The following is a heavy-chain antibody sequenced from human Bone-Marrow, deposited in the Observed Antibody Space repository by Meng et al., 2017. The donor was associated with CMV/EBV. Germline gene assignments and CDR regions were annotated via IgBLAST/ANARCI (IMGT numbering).Heavy chain of an antibody. CDR3: FPIIASHSTT. Sequence: LSGAASGLIVSDHAMNWVRQAPGKGLEWVSGIDGSGRGTYYAEFVKGRFTVSRDNSKSTLYLQMTTLRADDTAVYYCFPIIASHSTTWGQGTLVTVSS. J-gene: IGHJ5*02. V-gene: IGHV3-23*01. CDR1: GLIVSDHA. D-gene: IGHD1-14*01. CDR2: IDGSGRGT.